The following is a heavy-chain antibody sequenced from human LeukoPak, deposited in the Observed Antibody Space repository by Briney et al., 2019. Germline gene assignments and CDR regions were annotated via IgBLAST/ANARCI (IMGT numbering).Heavy chain of an antibody. CDR3: ARAGGVNYDSSGYYYDYYYYMDV. D-gene: IGHD3-22*01. V-gene: IGHV4-34*01. CDR1: GGSFSGYY. Sequence: SETLSLTCAVYGGSFSGYYWSWIRQPPGKGLEWIGEINHSGSTNYNPSPKSRVTISVDTSKNQFSLKLSSVTAADTAVYYCARAGGVNYDSSGYYYDYYYYMDVWGKGTTVTISS. J-gene: IGHJ6*03. CDR2: INHSGST.